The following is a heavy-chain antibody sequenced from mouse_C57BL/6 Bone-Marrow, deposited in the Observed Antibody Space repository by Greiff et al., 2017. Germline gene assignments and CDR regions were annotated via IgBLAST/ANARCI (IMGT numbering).Heavy chain of an antibody. V-gene: IGHV1-64*01. J-gene: IGHJ4*01. CDR1: GYTFTSYW. Sequence: QVQLKQPGAELVKPGASVKLSCKASGYTFTSYWMHWVKQRPGQGLEWIGMIHPNSGSANYNEKFKSKATLTVDKSSSTAYMQLSSLTSEDSAVYYCARWNYYGSSYVDAMDYWGQGTSVTVSS. D-gene: IGHD1-1*01. CDR3: ARWNYYGSSYVDAMDY. CDR2: IHPNSGSA.